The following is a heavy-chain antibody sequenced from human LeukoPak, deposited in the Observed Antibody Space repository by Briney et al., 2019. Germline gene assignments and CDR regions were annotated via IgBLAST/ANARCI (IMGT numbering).Heavy chain of an antibody. CDR3: AGSDTTGYSPREWDYWYFDL. CDR2: ISSGSTYI. CDR1: EFTFSTQS. D-gene: IGHD3-9*01. J-gene: IGHJ2*01. Sequence: KPGGSLRLFRAPSEFTFSTQSMNWARHAPREGREWVSSISSGSTYIYYADSVTGRFTISRDNAKNSLYLQMNSLRAEDTAVYYCAGSDTTGYSPREWDYWYFDLWGRGTLVTVSS. V-gene: IGHV3-21*01.